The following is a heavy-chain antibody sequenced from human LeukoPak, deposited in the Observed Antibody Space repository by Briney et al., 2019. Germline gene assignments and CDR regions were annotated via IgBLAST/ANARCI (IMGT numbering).Heavy chain of an antibody. Sequence: ASVKVSCKASGYTFTGYYMHWVRQSPGQGLDWMGWINPNSGGTNYAQKFQGRVTMTRDTSISTAYMELSRLRSDDTAVYYCARCGYSYVNWFDPWGQGTLVTVSS. J-gene: IGHJ5*02. CDR3: ARCGYSYVNWFDP. CDR1: GYTFTGYY. CDR2: INPNSGGT. V-gene: IGHV1-2*02. D-gene: IGHD5-18*01.